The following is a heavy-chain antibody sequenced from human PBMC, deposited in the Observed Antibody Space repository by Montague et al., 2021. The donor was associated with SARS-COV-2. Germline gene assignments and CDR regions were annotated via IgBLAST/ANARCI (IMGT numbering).Heavy chain of an antibody. CDR3: ARHASYDYSKDLYYYYYYGMDV. CDR1: GGSISGFY. Sequence: SETLSLTCTVSGGSISGFYRSWIRQPPGKGLEWIGYMYYSGSTNYNPSLKSRVTMSIDRSKNQFSLKLSSVTAADTAVYYCARHASYDYSKDLYYYYYYGMDVWGQGTTVTVSS. CDR2: MYYSGST. D-gene: IGHD4-11*01. J-gene: IGHJ6*02. V-gene: IGHV4-59*08.